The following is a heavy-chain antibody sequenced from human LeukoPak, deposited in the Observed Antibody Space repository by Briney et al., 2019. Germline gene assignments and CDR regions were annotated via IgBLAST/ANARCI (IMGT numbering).Heavy chain of an antibody. Sequence: GGSLRLSCAASGFTFSSYAMHWVRQAPGKGLEYVSAISSNGGSTYYANSVKGRFTISRDNSKNTLYLQMGSLSAEDMAVYYCARVTGGNYYYYYYMDVWGKGTTVTVSS. D-gene: IGHD2-8*02. V-gene: IGHV3-64*01. CDR3: ARVTGGNYYYYYYMDV. CDR1: GFTFSSYA. J-gene: IGHJ6*03. CDR2: ISSNGGST.